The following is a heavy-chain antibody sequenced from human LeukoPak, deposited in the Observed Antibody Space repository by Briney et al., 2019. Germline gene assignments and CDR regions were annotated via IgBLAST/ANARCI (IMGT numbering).Heavy chain of an antibody. CDR3: VREGEGPLSKDFDY. CDR1: GFTFTDHY. V-gene: IGHV1-2*02. D-gene: IGHD2/OR15-2a*01. Sequence: GASMKVSCKSSGFTFTDHYIHWVRQGPGQGLEWMGYIGPHSTFASSPQEFRGRVTMTRDASMSTAYMELTRLTSDDTAVYYCVREGEGPLSKDFDYWGQGTLVTVSS. CDR2: IGPHSTFA. J-gene: IGHJ4*02.